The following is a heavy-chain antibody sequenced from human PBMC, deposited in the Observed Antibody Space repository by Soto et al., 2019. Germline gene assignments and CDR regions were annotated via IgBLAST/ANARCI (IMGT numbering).Heavy chain of an antibody. V-gene: IGHV3-23*01. CDR1: GFTFSSYA. J-gene: IGHJ4*02. CDR2: ISGSDGST. Sequence: GGSLRLSCAASGFTFSSYAMNWVRQAPGKGLEWVSVISGSDGSTYYADSVKGRFTISRDDSKNTLNLQMNSLRAEDTAVYYCARRSSSWYFDYWGQGTLVTVSS. CDR3: ARRSSSWYFDY. D-gene: IGHD6-13*01.